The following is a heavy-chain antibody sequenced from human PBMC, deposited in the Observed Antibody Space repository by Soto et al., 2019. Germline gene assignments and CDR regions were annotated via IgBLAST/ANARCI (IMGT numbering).Heavy chain of an antibody. CDR2: ISYDGSNK. V-gene: IGHV3-30*03. Sequence: GGSLRLSCAASGFTFSSYGMHWVRQAPGKGLEWVAVISYDGSNKYYADSVKGRFTVSRDNAKKSLFLEMTTLRDEDTAVYYCARGGSAERRTDGDYYYYYPMDVWGQGTTVTVSS. CDR1: GFTFSSYG. J-gene: IGHJ6*02. CDR3: ARGGSAERRTDGDYYYYYPMDV. D-gene: IGHD3-16*01.